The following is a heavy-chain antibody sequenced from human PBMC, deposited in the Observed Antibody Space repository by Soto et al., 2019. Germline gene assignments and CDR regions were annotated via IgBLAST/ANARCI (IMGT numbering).Heavy chain of an antibody. CDR3: ARLGATMMLGWFDP. Sequence: QVQLVQSGAEVKKPGSSVKVSCKASGGTFSSYAISWVRQAPGQGLEWMGGIIPIFGTANYAQKFQGRVTXXAXEXXSTAYMELSSLRYEDTAVYYCARLGATMMLGWFDPWGQGTLVTVSS. D-gene: IGHD1-26*01. CDR1: GGTFSSYA. CDR2: IIPIFGTA. J-gene: IGHJ5*02. V-gene: IGHV1-69*12.